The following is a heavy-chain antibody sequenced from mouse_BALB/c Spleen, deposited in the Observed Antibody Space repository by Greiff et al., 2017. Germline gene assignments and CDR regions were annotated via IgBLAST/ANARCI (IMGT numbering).Heavy chain of an antibody. CDR3: TSMTPYYYAMDY. D-gene: IGHD2-3*01. CDR2: IRLKSNNYAT. Sequence: EVQLQQSGGGLVQPGGSMKLSCVASGFTFSNYWMNWVRQSPEKGLEWVAEIRLKSNNYATHYAESVKGRFTISRDDSKSSVYLQMNNLRAEDTGIYYCTSMTPYYYAMDYWGQGTSVTVSS. J-gene: IGHJ4*01. CDR1: GFTFSNYW. V-gene: IGHV6-6*02.